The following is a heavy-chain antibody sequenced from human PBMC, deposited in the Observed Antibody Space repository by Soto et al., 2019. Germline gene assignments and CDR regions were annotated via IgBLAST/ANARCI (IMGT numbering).Heavy chain of an antibody. D-gene: IGHD3-10*01. CDR2: ISNSGDT. V-gene: IGHV3-23*01. J-gene: IGHJ6*02. CDR3: TKPKYRGVVVNV. CDR1: GFTFSSYA. Sequence: GSLRLSCAASGFTFSSYAMSWVRQAPGKGLEWVSAISNSGDTYYADSVEGRFTISRDNSKDTLYLQMNSLRAEDTAVYYCTKPKYRGVVVNVWGQGTTVTVSS.